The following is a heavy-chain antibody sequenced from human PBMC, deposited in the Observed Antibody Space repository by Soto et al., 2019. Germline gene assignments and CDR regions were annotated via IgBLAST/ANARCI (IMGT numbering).Heavy chain of an antibody. CDR3: ARAPLNPYSNYGVEAYYYYGMDV. J-gene: IGHJ6*02. D-gene: IGHD4-4*01. CDR2: MNPNSGNT. Sequence: ASVKVSCKASGYTFTSYDINWVRQATGQGLEWMGWMNPNSGNTGYAQKFQGRVTMTRNTSISTAYMELSSLRSEDTAVYYCARAPLNPYSNYGVEAYYYYGMDVWGQGTTVTVSS. CDR1: GYTFTSYD. V-gene: IGHV1-8*01.